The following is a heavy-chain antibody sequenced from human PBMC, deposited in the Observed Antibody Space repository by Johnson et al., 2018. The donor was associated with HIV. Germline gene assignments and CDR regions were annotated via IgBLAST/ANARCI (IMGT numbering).Heavy chain of an antibody. Sequence: VQLVESGGGLVQPGGSLRLSCEVSGFTISTFWMHWVRQVPGKGLMWVSRISGDGSSLSYADSVKGRFTISRDNAKNTLYLQLNSLRVEDTAIYYCARAQRLADDAFNKWGQGTMVTVSS. CDR3: ARAQRLADDAFNK. D-gene: IGHD6-25*01. J-gene: IGHJ3*02. V-gene: IGHV3-74*02. CDR1: GFTISTFW. CDR2: ISGDGSSL.